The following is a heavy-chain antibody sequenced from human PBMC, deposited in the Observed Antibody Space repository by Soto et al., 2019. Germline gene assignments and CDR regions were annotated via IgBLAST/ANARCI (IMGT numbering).Heavy chain of an antibody. CDR3: ARAPSRAGWFDP. CDR2: INHSGST. V-gene: IGHV4-34*01. Sequence: QVQLQQWGAGLLKPSETLSLTCAVYGGSFSGYYWSWIRQPPGKGLEWIGEINHSGSTNYNPSLKSRVTIALDTSKNQLSLKLSSVTAADTAVYCWARAPSRAGWFDPWGQGTLVTVAS. CDR1: GGSFSGYY. J-gene: IGHJ5*02. D-gene: IGHD6-19*01.